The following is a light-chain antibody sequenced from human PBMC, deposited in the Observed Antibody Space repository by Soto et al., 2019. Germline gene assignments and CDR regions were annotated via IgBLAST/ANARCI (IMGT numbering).Light chain of an antibody. J-gene: IGLJ1*01. CDR1: SSDVGSYNY. CDR3: RSYAGSNNYV. Sequence: QSALTQPPSASWSPGQSVTISCTGTSSDVGSYNYVSWYQQHPGKAPKLMIYELFKRPSGVPDRFSSSKSGNTASLTGSGLQAEDEADYYCRSYAGSNNYVVGTGTKVTVL. V-gene: IGLV2-8*01. CDR2: ELF.